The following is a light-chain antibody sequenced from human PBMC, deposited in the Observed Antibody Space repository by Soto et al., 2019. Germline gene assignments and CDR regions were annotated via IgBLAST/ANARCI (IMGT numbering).Light chain of an antibody. CDR1: QSVSSN. Sequence: DIVMTQSPATLSVSPGERATLSCGAGQSVSSNLAWYQQKPGQAPRLLIYGASTRATGIPARFSGIGPGTWFTLIVSRLQCGDCAVYYCQKYNNSPLAFGQGTRLAI. CDR2: GAS. V-gene: IGKV3-15*01. J-gene: IGKJ5*01. CDR3: QKYNNSPLA.